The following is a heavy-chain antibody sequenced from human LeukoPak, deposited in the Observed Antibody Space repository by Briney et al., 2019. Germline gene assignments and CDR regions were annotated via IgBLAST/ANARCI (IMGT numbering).Heavy chain of an antibody. J-gene: IGHJ4*02. V-gene: IGHV1-69*06. D-gene: IGHD3-22*01. CDR3: AKDPSARSGYFTTDGQDY. CDR1: GGTFSSYA. Sequence: GASVKVSCKASGGTFSSYAISWVRQAPGQGLEWMGGIIPIFGTANYAQKFQGRVTITADKSTSTAYMELSSLRSEDTAVYYCAKDPSARSGYFTTDGQDYWGQGTLVTVSS. CDR2: IIPIFGTA.